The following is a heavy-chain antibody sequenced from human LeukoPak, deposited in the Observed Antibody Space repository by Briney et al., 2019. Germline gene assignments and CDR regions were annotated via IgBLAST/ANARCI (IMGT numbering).Heavy chain of an antibody. CDR3: ARVSPNTVTTLQYFDY. CDR2: INSDGSII. V-gene: IGHV3-74*01. Sequence: GGSLRLSCAASGFIFSNYYMHWVRQAPGKGLVWVSHINSDGSIINYADSVKGRFTISRDNAKNTLYLRMNSLRVEDTAVYYCARVSPNTVTTLQYFDYWGQGTLVTVSS. D-gene: IGHD4-17*01. J-gene: IGHJ4*02. CDR1: GFIFSNYY.